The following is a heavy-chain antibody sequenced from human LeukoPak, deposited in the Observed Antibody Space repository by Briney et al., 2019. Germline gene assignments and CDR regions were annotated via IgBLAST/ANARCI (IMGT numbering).Heavy chain of an antibody. J-gene: IGHJ4*02. CDR3: ARDVIGVTDDSSDY. Sequence: GGSLRLSCVGSGFTIHDHAMHWVRQAPGKGLEWVSGIDWNSGRIGYADSVKGRFTISRDNAKNSLYLQMNSLRAEDTALYHCARDVIGVTDDSSDYWGQGTLVTVSS. CDR2: IDWNSGRI. D-gene: IGHD3-22*01. V-gene: IGHV3-9*01. CDR1: GFTIHDHA.